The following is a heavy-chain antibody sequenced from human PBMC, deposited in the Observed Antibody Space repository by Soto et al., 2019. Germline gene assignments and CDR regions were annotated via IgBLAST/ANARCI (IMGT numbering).Heavy chain of an antibody. J-gene: IGHJ6*02. Sequence: PSETLSLTCTVSGGSISGYYWSWIRQPPGKGLEWIGYMYKTGSTVYNPSFKSRVTISVDTSKNQFSLKLNSVTAADTAVYYCARDLWGYCGTDCYPLDVWGQGTTVTVLL. CDR3: ARDLWGYCGTDCYPLDV. CDR1: GGSISGYY. V-gene: IGHV4-59*01. D-gene: IGHD2-21*02. CDR2: MYKTGST.